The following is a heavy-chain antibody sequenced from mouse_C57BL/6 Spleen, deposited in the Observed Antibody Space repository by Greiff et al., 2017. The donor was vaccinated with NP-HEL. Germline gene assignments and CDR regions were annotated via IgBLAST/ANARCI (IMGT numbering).Heavy chain of an antibody. CDR2: IYPGNSDT. J-gene: IGHJ3*01. CDR1: GYTFTSYW. Sequence: DVQLQESGTVLARPGASVKMSCKTSGYTFTSYWMHWVKQRPGQGLEWIGAIYPGNSDTSYNQKFKGKAKLTAVTSASTAYMELSSLTNEDSAVYYCTRSYDYDGAWFAYWGQGTLVTVSA. D-gene: IGHD2-4*01. CDR3: TRSYDYDGAWFAY. V-gene: IGHV1-5*01.